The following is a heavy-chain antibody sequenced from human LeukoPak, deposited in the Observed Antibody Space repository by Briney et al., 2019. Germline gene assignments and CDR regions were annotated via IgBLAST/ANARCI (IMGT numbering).Heavy chain of an antibody. Sequence: EGSLRLSCAASGFTFSSYSMNWVRQAPGKGLEWVSSISSSSSYIYYADSVKGRFTISRDNAKNSLYLQMNSLRAEDTAVYYCARDPLTTPYGMDVWGQGTTVTVSS. CDR1: GFTFSSYS. CDR2: ISSSSSYI. V-gene: IGHV3-21*01. J-gene: IGHJ6*02. D-gene: IGHD1-1*01. CDR3: ARDPLTTPYGMDV.